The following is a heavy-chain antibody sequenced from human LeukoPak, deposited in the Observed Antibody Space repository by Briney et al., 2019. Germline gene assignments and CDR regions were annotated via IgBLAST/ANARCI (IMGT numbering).Heavy chain of an antibody. J-gene: IGHJ4*02. D-gene: IGHD3-10*01. CDR3: VRAAGYGSGSYYRHPLYYFDY. CDR1: GYTFTSYY. CDR2: INPSGGST. V-gene: IGHV1-46*01. Sequence: GASVKVSCKASGYTFTSYYMHWVRQAPGQGLEWMGIINPSGGSTSYAQKFQGRVTMTRDTSTSTVYMELSSLRSEDTAVYYCVRAAGYGSGSYYRHPLYYFDYWGQGTLVTVSS.